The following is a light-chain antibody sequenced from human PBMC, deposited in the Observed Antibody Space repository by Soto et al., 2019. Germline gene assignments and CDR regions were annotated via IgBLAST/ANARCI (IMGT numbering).Light chain of an antibody. CDR3: QQSYSTPPVT. Sequence: DIQMTQSPSSLSASVGDRVTITCRASQSISSYLNWYQQKPGKAPKLLIYAASSLQSEVPSRFSGSRYGTDFTLTITSLQPEDFATYYCQQSYSTPPVTFGQGTKLEIK. CDR2: AAS. V-gene: IGKV1-39*01. CDR1: QSISSY. J-gene: IGKJ2*01.